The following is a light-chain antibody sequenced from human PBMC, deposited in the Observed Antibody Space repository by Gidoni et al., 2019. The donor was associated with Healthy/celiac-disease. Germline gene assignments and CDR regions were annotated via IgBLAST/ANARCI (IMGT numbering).Light chain of an antibody. Sequence: EIVMTQSPATLSVSPGEGATLSCRASQSVSSNLAWYQQKPGQAPRLLIYGASTRATGIPARFSGSESGTEFTLTISSLQSEDFAVYYCQQYNNWPKGYTCGQGTKLEIK. CDR3: QQYNNWPKGYT. CDR2: GAS. J-gene: IGKJ2*01. V-gene: IGKV3-15*01. CDR1: QSVSSN.